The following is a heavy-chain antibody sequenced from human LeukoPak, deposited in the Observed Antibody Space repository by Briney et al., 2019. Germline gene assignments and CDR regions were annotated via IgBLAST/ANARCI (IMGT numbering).Heavy chain of an antibody. CDR3: ARSDGYGLVGI. Sequence: PSETLSLTCAVYGESFSGYYWGWIRQPPGKTLEWIGSIYSSGSTYYTPSLKSRVIILFDTAKNHFSLNLSSVTAADTAVYYCARSDGYGLVGIWGQGTMVTVSS. V-gene: IGHV4-34*01. J-gene: IGHJ3*02. D-gene: IGHD3-10*01. CDR2: IYSSGST. CDR1: GESFSGYY.